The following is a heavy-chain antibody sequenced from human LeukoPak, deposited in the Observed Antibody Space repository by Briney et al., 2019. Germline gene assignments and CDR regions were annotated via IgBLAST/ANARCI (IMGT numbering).Heavy chain of an antibody. J-gene: IGHJ4*02. Sequence: SETLSLTCTVSGGSITGYYRSWIRQPPGKGLEWIGYIYDSGSTDYKPSLKSRVTISVDTSKNQFSLKLTSVTAADTAVYYCARGRGQPDYDSSGYFDYWGQGSLVTVSS. CDR2: IYDSGST. CDR1: GGSITGYY. D-gene: IGHD3-22*01. CDR3: ARGRGQPDYDSSGYFDY. V-gene: IGHV4-59*01.